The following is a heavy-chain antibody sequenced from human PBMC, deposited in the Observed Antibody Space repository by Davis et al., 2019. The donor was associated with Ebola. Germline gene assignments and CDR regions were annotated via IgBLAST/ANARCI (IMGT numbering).Heavy chain of an antibody. D-gene: IGHD1-26*01. CDR1: GFTFGDYA. J-gene: IGHJ6*02. Sequence: GGSLRLSCTASGFTFGDYAMSWVRQAPGKGLEWVSAISGSGGSTYYADSVKGRFTISRDNSKNTLYLQMNSLRAEDTAVYYCAKNGGVSGSYFAYYYYGMDVWGQGTTVTVSS. CDR2: ISGSGGST. V-gene: IGHV3-23*01. CDR3: AKNGGVSGSYFAYYYYGMDV.